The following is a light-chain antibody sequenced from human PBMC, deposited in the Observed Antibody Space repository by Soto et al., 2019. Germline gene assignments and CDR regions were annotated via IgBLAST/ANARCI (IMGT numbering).Light chain of an antibody. CDR1: QDIKKN. V-gene: IGKV1-33*01. CDR3: HQYENFPYT. CDR2: DAS. Sequence: DIQMTQSPSSLSTSVGDRVTITCQASQDIKKNLNWYQQKPGKAPKLLIYDASNLETGVPSRFSGSGSGTDFTFTVSSLQPEDIATYHCHQYENFPYTFGQGTKLEIK. J-gene: IGKJ2*01.